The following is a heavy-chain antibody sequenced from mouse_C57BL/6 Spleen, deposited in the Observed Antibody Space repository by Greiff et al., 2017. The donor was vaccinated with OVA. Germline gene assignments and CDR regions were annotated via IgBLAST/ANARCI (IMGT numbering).Heavy chain of an antibody. D-gene: IGHD1-1*01. CDR2: ISDGGSYT. CDR3: ARSTVVATGYCDV. Sequence: EVQVVESGGGLVKPGGSLKLSCAASGFTFSSYAMSWVRQTPEKRLEWVATISDGGSYTYYPDNVKGRFTISRDNAKNNLYLQMSHLKSEDTAMYDCARSTVVATGYCDVWGTGTTVTVSS. V-gene: IGHV5-4*01. CDR1: GFTFSSYA. J-gene: IGHJ1*03.